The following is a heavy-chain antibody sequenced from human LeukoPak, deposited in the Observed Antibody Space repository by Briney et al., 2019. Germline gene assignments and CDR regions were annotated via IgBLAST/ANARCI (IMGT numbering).Heavy chain of an antibody. CDR1: GYTFTGFY. V-gene: IGHV1-2*02. D-gene: IGHD2-2*01. J-gene: IGHJ5*02. Sequence: ASVKVSCKASGYTFTGFYIYWVRQAPGQGLEWMGWINPDSGGTNYAQKFQGRVTLTRDTSISTAYMELSRLRSDDTAVYYCARVGGTSRSLNWFDPWGQGILVTVSS. CDR3: ARVGGTSRSLNWFDP. CDR2: INPDSGGT.